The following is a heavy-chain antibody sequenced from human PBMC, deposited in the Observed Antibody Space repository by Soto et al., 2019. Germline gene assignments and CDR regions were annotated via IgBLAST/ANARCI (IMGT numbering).Heavy chain of an antibody. CDR1: XYSFTSYW. J-gene: IGHJ6*02. CDR3: ALYDFWSGYYPYPTYYYYGMDV. D-gene: IGHD3-3*01. V-gene: IGHV5-10-1*01. CDR2: IDPSDSYT. Sequence: WESLKISCKGSXYSFTSYWISWVRQMPGKGLEWMGRIDPSDSYTNYSPSFQGHVTISADKSISTAYLQWSSLKASDTAMYYCALYDFWSGYYPYPTYYYYGMDVWGQGTTVTVSS.